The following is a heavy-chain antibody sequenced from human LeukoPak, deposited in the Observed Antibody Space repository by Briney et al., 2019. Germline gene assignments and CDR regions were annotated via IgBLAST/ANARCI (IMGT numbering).Heavy chain of an antibody. CDR2: IYHSGST. Sequence: PSETLSLTCAVSGGSTSSGGYSWSWIRQPPGKGLEWIGYIYHSGSTYYNPSLKSRVTISVDRSKNQFSLKLSSVTAADTAVYYCAREVRYYYDSSGYRLGDYGMDVWGQGTTVTVSS. J-gene: IGHJ6*02. D-gene: IGHD3-22*01. CDR3: AREVRYYYDSSGYRLGDYGMDV. V-gene: IGHV4-30-2*01. CDR1: GGSTSSGGYS.